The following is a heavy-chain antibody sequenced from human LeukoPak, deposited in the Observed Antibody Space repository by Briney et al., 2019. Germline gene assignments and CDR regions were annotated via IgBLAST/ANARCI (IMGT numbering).Heavy chain of an antibody. D-gene: IGHD5-18*01. CDR1: GGSISSYY. CDR3: ARVRGYSYGSDAFDI. V-gene: IGHV4-59*01. CDR2: IYYSGST. Sequence: PSETLSLPCTVSGGSISSYYWSWLRQPPGKGLEWLGYIYYSGSTNYNPSLKSRVTISVDTSKSQFSLKLSSVTAADTAVYYCARVRGYSYGSDAFDIWGQGTMVTVSS. J-gene: IGHJ3*02.